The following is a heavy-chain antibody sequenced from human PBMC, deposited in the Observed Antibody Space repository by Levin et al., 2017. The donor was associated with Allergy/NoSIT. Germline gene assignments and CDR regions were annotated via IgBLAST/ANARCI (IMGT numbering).Heavy chain of an antibody. D-gene: IGHD3-10*01. J-gene: IGHJ6*02. Sequence: SETLSLTCTVSGGSISSSSYYWGWIRQPPGKGLEWIGSIYYSGSTYYNPSLKSRVTISVDTSKNQFSLKLSSVTAADTAVYYCARDPGYYYGSGSFMDVWGQGTTVTVSS. V-gene: IGHV4-39*07. CDR1: GGSISSSSYY. CDR2: IYYSGST. CDR3: ARDPGYYYGSGSFMDV.